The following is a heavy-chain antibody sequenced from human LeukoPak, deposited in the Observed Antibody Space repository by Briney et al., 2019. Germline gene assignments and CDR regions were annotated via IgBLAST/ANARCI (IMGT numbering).Heavy chain of an antibody. CDR1: GFTFSSYW. D-gene: IGHD1-26*01. Sequence: GGSLRLSCAASGFTFSSYWMAWVRQAPGKRPEWVANIKQDGSERYYVDSVKGRFTISRDNAKNSLFLQMNSLRAEDTAMYYCARDKVVGVTWFDPWGQGTLVTVSS. CDR2: IKQDGSER. J-gene: IGHJ5*02. CDR3: ARDKVVGVTWFDP. V-gene: IGHV3-7*01.